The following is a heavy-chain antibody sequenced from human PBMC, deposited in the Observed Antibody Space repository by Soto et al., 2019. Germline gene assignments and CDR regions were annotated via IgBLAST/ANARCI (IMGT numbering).Heavy chain of an antibody. CDR2: ISSSSSYI. J-gene: IGHJ6*02. D-gene: IGHD6-13*01. Sequence: GGSLRLSCAASGFTFSSYSMKWVRHAPGKGLEWVSSISSSSSYIYYADSVKGRFTISRDNAKNSLYLQMNSLRAEDTAVYYCARDNIAQQLWYSDGMDVWGQGTTVTVSS. CDR1: GFTFSSYS. V-gene: IGHV3-21*01. CDR3: ARDNIAQQLWYSDGMDV.